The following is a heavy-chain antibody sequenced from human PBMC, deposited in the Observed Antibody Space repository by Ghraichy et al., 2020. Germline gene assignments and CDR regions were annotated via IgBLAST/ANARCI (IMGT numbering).Heavy chain of an antibody. J-gene: IGHJ6*02. CDR3: AKEIDSSGNNYYYAMDV. V-gene: IGHV3-30*18. Sequence: GESLNISCEVSEITLSDYAMHWVRQAPGKGLEWVATISYDGSKKYYADSVKGRFTISRDNSKNKVSLQMNSLRGEDTAIYYCAKEIDSSGNNYYYAMDVWGQGTTVTV. CDR1: EITLSDYA. CDR2: ISYDGSKK. D-gene: IGHD3-22*01.